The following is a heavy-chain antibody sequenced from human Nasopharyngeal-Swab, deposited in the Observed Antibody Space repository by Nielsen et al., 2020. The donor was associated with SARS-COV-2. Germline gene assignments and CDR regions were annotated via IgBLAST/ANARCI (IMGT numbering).Heavy chain of an antibody. J-gene: IGHJ6*03. CDR3: ARVTGYYYHMDV. CDR2: IYYSGST. D-gene: IGHD3-9*01. Sequence: WIRQPPGTGLEWIGYIYYSGSTYYNPSLKRRVTISADTSKNQFPLKLSSVTAADTAVYYCARVTGYYYHMDVWGKGTTVTVSS. V-gene: IGHV4-28*03.